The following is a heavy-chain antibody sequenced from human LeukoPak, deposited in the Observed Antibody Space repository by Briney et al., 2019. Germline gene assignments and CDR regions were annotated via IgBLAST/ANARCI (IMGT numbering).Heavy chain of an antibody. D-gene: IGHD3-9*01. CDR3: RGILTGYTRSSRGDWFDP. CDR1: GGSISSSSYY. J-gene: IGHJ5*02. CDR2: IYYSGST. Sequence: SETLSLTCTVSGGSISSSSYYWGWIRQPPGKGLEWIGSIYYSGSTYYNPSLKSRVTISVDTSKNQFSLKLSSVTAADTAVYYCRGILTGYTRSSRGDWFDPWGQGTLVTVS. V-gene: IGHV4-39*01.